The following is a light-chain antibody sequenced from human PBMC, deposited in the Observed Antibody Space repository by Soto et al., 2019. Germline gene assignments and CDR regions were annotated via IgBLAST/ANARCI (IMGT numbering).Light chain of an antibody. CDR1: QSSAHY. V-gene: IGKV1-39*01. J-gene: IGKJ1*01. Sequence: DIQMTQSPTSLSASVGDGVTITCRASQSSAHYLNWYQQKPGKAPRLLIYLTYNLQTGVPSRFSGSGSGTDFTLTISSLQTEDFATYYGQQSYSSPGTFGQGTKVDIK. CDR3: QQSYSSPGT. CDR2: LTY.